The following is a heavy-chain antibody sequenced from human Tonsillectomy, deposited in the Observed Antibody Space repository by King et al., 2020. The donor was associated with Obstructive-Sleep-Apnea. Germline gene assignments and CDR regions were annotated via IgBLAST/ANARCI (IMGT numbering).Heavy chain of an antibody. V-gene: IGHV3-15*01. CDR2: IKSKTDAGTT. CDR3: STAMRASSGLDYYYFYGMDV. J-gene: IGHJ6*02. D-gene: IGHD6-19*01. CDR1: GFTFSNAW. Sequence: VQLVESGGGLVKPGGSLRLSFAASGFTFSNAWMSWVRQAPGKGLEWGGRIKSKTDAGTTEYAAPGKGKFTISRDDSKNTLYLQMNSLKTADTAVYYCSTAMRASSGLDYYYFYGMDVWGQGTTVTVSS.